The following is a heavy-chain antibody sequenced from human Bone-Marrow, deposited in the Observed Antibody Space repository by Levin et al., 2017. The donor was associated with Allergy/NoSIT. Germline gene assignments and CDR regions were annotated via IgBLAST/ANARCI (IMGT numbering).Heavy chain of an antibody. CDR2: ITYDGRNQ. Sequence: GESLKISCAASGFTFSSYSMHWVRQAPGKGLEWVAMITYDGRNQYYADSVKGRFTLSRDDSKKTLYLQMNSLRPEDTAVYYCARVRHFDSSVFDSWGQGTLITVSS. CDR1: GFTFSSYS. D-gene: IGHD3-22*01. CDR3: ARVRHFDSSVFDS. V-gene: IGHV3-30*04. J-gene: IGHJ4*02.